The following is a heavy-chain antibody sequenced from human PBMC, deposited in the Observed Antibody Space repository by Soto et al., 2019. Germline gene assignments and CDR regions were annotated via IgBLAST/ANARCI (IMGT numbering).Heavy chain of an antibody. V-gene: IGHV3-30-3*01. CDR1: GFTFNNYA. D-gene: IGHD4-17*01. J-gene: IGHJ6*02. Sequence: QVQLVESGGGVVQPGRSLRLSCAASGFTFNNYAMHWVRQAPGKGLEWVAVISNDGSNKYYADSVKGRFTISRDNSMNTQYLQMNSMGGEDTDLYYCARDSQWGIREVRDYHPVYFSYALDVWGQGTTVTVAS. CDR2: ISNDGSNK. CDR3: ARDSQWGIREVRDYHPVYFSYALDV.